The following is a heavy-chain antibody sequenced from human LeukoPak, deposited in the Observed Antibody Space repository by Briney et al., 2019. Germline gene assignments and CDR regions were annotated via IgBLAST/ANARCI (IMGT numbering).Heavy chain of an antibody. CDR3: ATTIKRITIRNWYFDL. V-gene: IGHV4-39*01. CDR2: IYYSGST. Sequence: PSETLSLTCTVSGGSISSSSYYWGWIRHPPGKGLEWIGSIYYSGSTYYNPSLKSRVTISVDTSKNQFSLKLSSVTAADTAVYYCATTIKRITIRNWYFDLWGRGTLVTVSS. CDR1: GGSISSSSYY. J-gene: IGHJ2*01. D-gene: IGHD3-10*01.